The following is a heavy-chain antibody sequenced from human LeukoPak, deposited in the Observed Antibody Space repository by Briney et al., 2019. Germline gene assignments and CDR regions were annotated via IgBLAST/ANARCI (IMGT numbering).Heavy chain of an antibody. Sequence: PGRSLRLSCAASGFTFSSYGMHWVRQAPGKGLEWVAVIWYDGSNKYYADSVKGRFTISRDNAKNTLYLQMNSLTADDTAVYFCAVLDTENFGGDFYPDWGQGTLVTVSS. CDR1: GFTFSSYG. J-gene: IGHJ4*02. D-gene: IGHD2-21*02. V-gene: IGHV3-33*03. CDR2: IWYDGSNK. CDR3: AVLDTENFGGDFYPD.